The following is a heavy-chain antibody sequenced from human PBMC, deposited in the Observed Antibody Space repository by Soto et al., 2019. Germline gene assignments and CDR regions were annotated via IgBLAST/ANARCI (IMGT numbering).Heavy chain of an antibody. CDR2: IYDSGSP. D-gene: IGHD3-9*01. CDR1: GGSISVYY. J-gene: IGHJ4*02. V-gene: IGHV4-59*01. Sequence: ASETLSLTCTISGGSISVYYWSWIRQPPGQALEWIGYIYDSGSPYYSPSLRSRVTISADTSKNQISLKLTSATASDTAVYYCARGVGSSPPRYWCRGTLVTVSS. CDR3: ARGVGSSPPRY.